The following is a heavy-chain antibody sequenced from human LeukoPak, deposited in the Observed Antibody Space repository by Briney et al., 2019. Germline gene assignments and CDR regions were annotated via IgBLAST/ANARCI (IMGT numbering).Heavy chain of an antibody. D-gene: IGHD1-14*01. V-gene: IGHV3-23*01. CDR3: AKDHPSGYYFDY. Sequence: PGGSLRLSCAASGFTFSTYAMSWVRRAPGKGLEWVSAISGSGGSTFNADAVKGRFTISRDNSKNTLFLQMNSLRAEDTAIYYCAKDHPSGYYFDYWGQGTLVTVSS. J-gene: IGHJ4*02. CDR2: ISGSGGST. CDR1: GFTFSTYA.